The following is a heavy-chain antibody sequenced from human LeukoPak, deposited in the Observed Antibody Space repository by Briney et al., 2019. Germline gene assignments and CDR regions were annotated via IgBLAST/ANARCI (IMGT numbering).Heavy chain of an antibody. V-gene: IGHV3-30-3*01. J-gene: IGHJ4*02. Sequence: GGSLRLSCAASGFTFSSYAMHWVRQAPGKGLEWVAVISYDGSNKYYADSVKGRFTISRDNSKNTLYLQMNSLRAEDTAVYYCAKDFRRELLPRGPNYWGQGTLVTVSS. D-gene: IGHD1-26*01. CDR1: GFTFSSYA. CDR2: ISYDGSNK. CDR3: AKDFRRELLPRGPNY.